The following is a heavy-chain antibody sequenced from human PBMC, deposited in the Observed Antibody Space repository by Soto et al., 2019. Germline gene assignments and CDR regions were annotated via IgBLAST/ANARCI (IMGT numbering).Heavy chain of an antibody. Sequence: DVQLVESGGVVVQPGGSLRLSCAASGFTFDDYTMHWVRQAPGKSLEWVSLISWDGGSTYYADSVKGRFTISRDNSKNSLYLQMNSLRTEDTALYYCAKGGGQMIYDSSGYFDYWGQGTLVTVSS. D-gene: IGHD3-22*01. CDR2: ISWDGGST. CDR1: GFTFDDYT. CDR3: AKGGGQMIYDSSGYFDY. V-gene: IGHV3-43*01. J-gene: IGHJ4*02.